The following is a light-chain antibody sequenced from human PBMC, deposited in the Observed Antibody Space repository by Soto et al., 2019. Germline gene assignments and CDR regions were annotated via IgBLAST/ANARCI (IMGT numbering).Light chain of an antibody. V-gene: IGKV1-27*01. CDR2: AAS. Sequence: EIHMTHSPSSLSASLLDRATITFLAIQSISNYLAWYQQKPGPAPKLLISAASTLPTGVPSRFSGGGSGTDFTLTVSSLQPEDFATYYCLQHYNYPPTFGPGTKVDI. J-gene: IGKJ1*01. CDR1: QSISNY. CDR3: LQHYNYPPT.